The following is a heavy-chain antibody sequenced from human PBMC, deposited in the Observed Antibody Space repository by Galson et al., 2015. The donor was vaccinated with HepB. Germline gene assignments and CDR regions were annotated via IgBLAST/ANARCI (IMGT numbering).Heavy chain of an antibody. CDR1: GFTFSSYW. J-gene: IGHJ4*02. CDR3: ARVATVRDY. CDR2: IKQDGSEK. D-gene: IGHD4-17*01. Sequence: SLRLSCAAPGFTFSSYWMSWVRQAPGKGLEWVANIKQDGSEKYYVDSVKGRFTISRDNAKNSLYLQMNSLRAEDTAVYYCARVATVRDYWGQGTLVTVSS. V-gene: IGHV3-7*03.